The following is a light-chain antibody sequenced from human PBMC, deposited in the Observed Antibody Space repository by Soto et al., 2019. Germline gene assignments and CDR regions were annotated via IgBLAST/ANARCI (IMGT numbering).Light chain of an antibody. J-gene: IGLJ2*01. CDR2: DVN. V-gene: IGLV2-14*03. CDR3: TSWTTSTTMI. Sequence: QSVLTQPAPVSGSPGQSITISCTGTSSDIGAYNCVSWYQQHPGKTPKLMLYDVNIRPSGVSNRFSGSKSGNTGSLTISGLQAEDEADYYCTSWTTSTTMIFRGGTKVTVL. CDR1: SSDIGAYNC.